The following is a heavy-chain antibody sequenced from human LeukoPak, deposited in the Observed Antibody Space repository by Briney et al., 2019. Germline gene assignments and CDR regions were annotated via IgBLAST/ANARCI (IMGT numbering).Heavy chain of an antibody. CDR1: GFTFSSYS. CDR2: ISSASTYI. CDR3: ARLVWDTTMADGDIDS. V-gene: IGHV3-21*01. Sequence: GGSLRLSCAASGFTFSSYSINWVRPAPGKGLEWVSSISSASTYIYYADSVKGRFTISRDNAKNSLYLQMNSLRAEGTAMYYCARLVWDTTMADGDIDSWGQGTLLIVSS. J-gene: IGHJ4*02. D-gene: IGHD5-18*01.